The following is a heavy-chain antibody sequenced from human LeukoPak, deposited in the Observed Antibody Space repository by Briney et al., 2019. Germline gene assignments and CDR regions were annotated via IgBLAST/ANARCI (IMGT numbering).Heavy chain of an antibody. D-gene: IGHD1-26*01. CDR1: GFTFSDYG. V-gene: IGHV3-48*04. Sequence: GGSLRLSCGASGFTFSDYGMNWLRQAPGKGLEWIAYICQRSSVLLYADSVKGRFTISRDNAKNSLYLQMNSLKPEDSAFYYCAKGDRNSYYSFDYWGQGTLVTVSS. CDR2: ICQRSSVL. J-gene: IGHJ4*02. CDR3: AKGDRNSYYSFDY.